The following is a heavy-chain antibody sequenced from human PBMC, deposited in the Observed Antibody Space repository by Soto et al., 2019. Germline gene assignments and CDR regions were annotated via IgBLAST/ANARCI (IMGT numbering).Heavy chain of an antibody. CDR2: IIPKNGST. CDR1: GGGNFRDYR. V-gene: IGHV1-18*04. Sequence: GASVKVSCTASGGGNFRDYRTTWVRRAPGQGLEWMGGIIPKNGSTNYAQNLQGRVTITTDTSTSTAYMELRSLRSDDTAVYYCARDDDVSSSWFDPWGQGTLVTVSS. J-gene: IGHJ5*02. D-gene: IGHD6-13*01. CDR3: ARDDDVSSSWFDP.